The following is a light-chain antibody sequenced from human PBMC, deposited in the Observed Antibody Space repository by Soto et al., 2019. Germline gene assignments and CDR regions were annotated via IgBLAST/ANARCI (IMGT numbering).Light chain of an antibody. CDR3: QQTYNTPLT. CDR1: QSIGKY. J-gene: IGKJ4*01. CDR2: AAS. V-gene: IGKV1-39*01. Sequence: DIQMTQSPSSLSASVGDRVTITCRASQSIGKYLSWFQQTPGNAPNLLIYAASGLQSGVPSRFSGSGSGTDFTLTINSLQREDFATYYCQQTYNTPLTFGGGTRVDI.